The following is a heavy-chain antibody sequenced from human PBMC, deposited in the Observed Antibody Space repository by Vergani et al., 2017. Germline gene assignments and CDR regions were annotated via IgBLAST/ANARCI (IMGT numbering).Heavy chain of an antibody. D-gene: IGHD3-3*01. CDR2: INHSGST. Sequence: QVQLQQWGAGLLKPSETLSLTCAVYGGSFSGYYWSWIRQPPGKGLEWIGEINHSGSTNYNPSLKSRVTISVDTSKNQCSLKLSSVTAASTAVYYCAWTFGVVANHAGGYMDVWGKGTTVTVSS. CDR3: AWTFGVVANHAGGYMDV. V-gene: IGHV4-34*01. CDR1: GGSFSGYY. J-gene: IGHJ6*03.